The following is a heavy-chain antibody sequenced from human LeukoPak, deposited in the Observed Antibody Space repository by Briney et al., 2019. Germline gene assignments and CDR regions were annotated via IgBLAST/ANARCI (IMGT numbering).Heavy chain of an antibody. V-gene: IGHV3-23*01. CDR3: AKDGQYSSSSPYYFDY. CDR1: GFTFRNYC. Sequence: GGSLRLSCAASGFTFRNYCMNWVRQAPGKGLEWISVISGSGTNTDYADSVKGRFTISRDNSKNTLYLQMNSLRAEDTAVYYCAKDGQYSSSSPYYFDYWGQGTLVTVSS. CDR2: ISGSGTNT. D-gene: IGHD6-6*01. J-gene: IGHJ4*02.